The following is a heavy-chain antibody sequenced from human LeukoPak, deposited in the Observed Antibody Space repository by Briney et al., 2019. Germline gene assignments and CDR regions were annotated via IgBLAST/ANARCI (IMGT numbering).Heavy chain of an antibody. Sequence: GGSLRLSCAASGFTFSDYYTSWIRHAPREGLEWVSYISSSGSTIYYTDSVKGRFTISRANAKNSLYLQMNSLRAEDTAVYYCARDRLRIFGVVTYMFDYWGQGTLVTVSS. CDR1: GFTFSDYY. CDR3: ARDRLRIFGVVTYMFDY. CDR2: ISSSGSTI. J-gene: IGHJ4*02. V-gene: IGHV3-11*01. D-gene: IGHD3-3*01.